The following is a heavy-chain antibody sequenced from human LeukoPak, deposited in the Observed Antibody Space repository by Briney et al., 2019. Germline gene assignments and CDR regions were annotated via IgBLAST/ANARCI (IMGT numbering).Heavy chain of an antibody. J-gene: IGHJ4*02. CDR2: IRSKAYGGTT. CDR1: GFTFSSYS. D-gene: IGHD6-25*01. V-gene: IGHV3-49*04. CDR3: TRVERLQPDY. Sequence: GGSLRLSCAASGFTFSSYSMNWVRQAPGKGLEWVGFIRSKAYGGTTEYAASVKGRFTISRDDSKSIAYLQVNSLKTEDTAVYYCTRVERLQPDYWGQGTLVTVSS.